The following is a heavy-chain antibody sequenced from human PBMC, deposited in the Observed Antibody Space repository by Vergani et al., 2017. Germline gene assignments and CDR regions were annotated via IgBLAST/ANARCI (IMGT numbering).Heavy chain of an antibody. D-gene: IGHD6-13*01. V-gene: IGHV1-46*01. CDR1: GYTFTSYY. J-gene: IGHJ5*02. CDR3: ARPDIAAALWVGFDP. Sequence: QVQLVQSGAEVKKPGASVKVSCKASGYTFTSYYMHWVRQAPGQGLEWMGIINPSGGSTSYAQKFQGRVTMTRDTSISTAYMELSRLRSDDTAVYYCARPDIAAALWVGFDPWGQGTLVTVSS. CDR2: INPSGGST.